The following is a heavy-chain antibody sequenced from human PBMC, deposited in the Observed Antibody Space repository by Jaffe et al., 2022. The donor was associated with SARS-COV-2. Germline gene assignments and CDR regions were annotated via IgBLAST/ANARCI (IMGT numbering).Heavy chain of an antibody. CDR2: IFPSGGGT. CDR1: GYTFIDFY. Sequence: QVQLVQSGAEVKKPGASVKVSCKTSGYTFIDFYMHWVRQAPGQGLEWMGVIFPSGGGTRYAQRLQGRVTMTRDTSTSTVYMEVSSLRSDDTAVYYCAREAAAAGKNFDYWGQGALVTVSS. D-gene: IGHD6-13*01. CDR3: AREAAAAGKNFDY. V-gene: IGHV1-46*04. J-gene: IGHJ4*02.